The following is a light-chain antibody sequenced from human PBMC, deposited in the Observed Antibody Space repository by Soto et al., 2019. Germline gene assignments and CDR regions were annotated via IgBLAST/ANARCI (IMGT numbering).Light chain of an antibody. V-gene: IGLV2-14*03. Sequence: QSALTQVASVSGSPGQSITISCTGTSSDIGAYNFVSWYQQHPGKAPKLMLYDVNIRPSGVSNRFSGSKSGNTASLTISGLQAEDEADYYCTSWTTSTTMIFGGGTKLTVL. CDR3: TSWTTSTTMI. CDR2: DVN. CDR1: SSDIGAYNF. J-gene: IGLJ2*01.